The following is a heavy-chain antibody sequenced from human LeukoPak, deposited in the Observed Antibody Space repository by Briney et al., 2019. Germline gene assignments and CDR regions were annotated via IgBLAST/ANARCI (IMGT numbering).Heavy chain of an antibody. Sequence: PGGSLRRSCAASGFTFSSYWMHWVRQAPGKGLVWVSRINSDGSSTSYADSVKGRFTISRDNAKNTLYLQMNSLRAEDTAVYYCARAGITPRRYYGMDVWGKGTTVTVSS. D-gene: IGHD3-10*01. V-gene: IGHV3-74*01. CDR2: INSDGSST. CDR1: GFTFSSYW. CDR3: ARAGITPRRYYGMDV. J-gene: IGHJ6*04.